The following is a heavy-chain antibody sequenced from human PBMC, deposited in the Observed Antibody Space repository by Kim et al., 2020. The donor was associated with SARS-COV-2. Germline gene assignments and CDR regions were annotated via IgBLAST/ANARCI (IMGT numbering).Heavy chain of an antibody. CDR2: INHSGST. V-gene: IGHV4-34*01. Sequence: SETLSLTCAVYGGSFSGYYWSWIRQPPGKGLEWIGEINHSGSTNYNPSLKSRVTISVDTSKNQFSLKLSSVTAADTAVYYCARVSGDSSGYYYVSRPNYFDYWGQETLVTVSS. D-gene: IGHD3-22*01. J-gene: IGHJ4*02. CDR3: ARVSGDSSGYYYVSRPNYFDY. CDR1: GGSFSGYY.